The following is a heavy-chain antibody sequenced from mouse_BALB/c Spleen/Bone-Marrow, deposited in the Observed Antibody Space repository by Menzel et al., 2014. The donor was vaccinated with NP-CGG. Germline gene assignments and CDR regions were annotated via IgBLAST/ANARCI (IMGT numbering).Heavy chain of an antibody. V-gene: IGHV1-87*01. CDR1: GYTFTTYW. CDR2: IYPGEGDT. Sequence: QVQLQQSGAELVKPGASVKLSCKTSGYTFTTYWMQWVKQRPGQGLEWVGAIYPGEGDTRYTQKFKGKATLTADKSSSTAYMQLSNLTSEDSAVYYCSREPSNWGYYWGQGTTLTVSS. CDR3: SREPSNWGYY. J-gene: IGHJ2*01.